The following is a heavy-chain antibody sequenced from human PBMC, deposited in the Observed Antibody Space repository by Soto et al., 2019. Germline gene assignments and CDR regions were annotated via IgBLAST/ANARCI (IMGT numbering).Heavy chain of an antibody. Sequence: SETLSLTCAVYGGSFSGYYWGWIRQPPGKGLEWIGSIYYSGSTYYNPSLKSRVAISVDTSRNQFSLKLSSVTAADTAIYYCARHTVTIRAGFDYWGQGALVTVSS. D-gene: IGHD4-17*01. CDR2: IYYSGST. J-gene: IGHJ4*02. V-gene: IGHV4-34*01. CDR3: ARHTVTIRAGFDY. CDR1: GGSFSGYY.